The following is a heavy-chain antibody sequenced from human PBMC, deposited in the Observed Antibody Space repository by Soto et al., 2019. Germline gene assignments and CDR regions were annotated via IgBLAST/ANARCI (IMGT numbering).Heavy chain of an antibody. CDR1: GYSFTSYW. Sequence: GESLKISCKGSGYSFTSYWIGWVRQMPGKGLEWMGIIYPGDSDTRYSPSFQGQVTIPADKSISTAYLQWSSLKASDTAMYYCARGSGYDYWYYGMDVWGQGTTVTVSS. J-gene: IGHJ6*02. D-gene: IGHD5-12*01. CDR3: ARGSGYDYWYYGMDV. V-gene: IGHV5-51*01. CDR2: IYPGDSDT.